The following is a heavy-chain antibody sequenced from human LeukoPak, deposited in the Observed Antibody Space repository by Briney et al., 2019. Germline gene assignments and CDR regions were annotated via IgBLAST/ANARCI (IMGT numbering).Heavy chain of an antibody. CDR3: AKVYCSGGSCYGTGNYYMDV. V-gene: IGHV3-30*02. CDR1: GFTFSTYG. J-gene: IGHJ6*03. Sequence: PGGSLRLSCAASGFTFSTYGMHWIRQAPGKGLEWVAFIRYDGDNKYYADSVKGRFTISRDNSKNTLYLQMNSLRVEDTAVYYCAKVYCSGGSCYGTGNYYMDVWGKGTTVTISS. D-gene: IGHD2-15*01. CDR2: IRYDGDNK.